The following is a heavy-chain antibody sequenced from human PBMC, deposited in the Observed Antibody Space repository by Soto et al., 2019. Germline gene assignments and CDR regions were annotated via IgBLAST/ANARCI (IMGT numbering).Heavy chain of an antibody. CDR1: GFTFSSYG. V-gene: IGHV3-33*01. J-gene: IGHJ6*02. Sequence: PGGSLRLSCAASGFTFSSYGMHWVRQAPGKGLEWVAVIWSDGSNKYYADSVKGRFTISRDNSKNRLYLQMNSLRIEDTAVYNCARGRYGMDVWGRGTTVTLSS. CDR2: IWSDGSNK. CDR3: ARGRYGMDV.